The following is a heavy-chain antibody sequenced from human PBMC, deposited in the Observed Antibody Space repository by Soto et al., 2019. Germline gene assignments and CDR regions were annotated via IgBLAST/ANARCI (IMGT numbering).Heavy chain of an antibody. D-gene: IGHD5-12*01. J-gene: IGHJ6*02. CDR1: GYTFTIYG. V-gene: IGHV1-18*01. CDR2: ISPDNGNT. Sequence: QVQLVQSGGEVKKPGASVKVSCKASGYTFTIYGINWVRQAPGQGLEWMGWISPDNGNTNYAQKPQGRGTMATDTSTSTAYMELRSLRSDDTAVYYCARALGYSGYAGMDVWGQGTTVTVSS. CDR3: ARALGYSGYAGMDV.